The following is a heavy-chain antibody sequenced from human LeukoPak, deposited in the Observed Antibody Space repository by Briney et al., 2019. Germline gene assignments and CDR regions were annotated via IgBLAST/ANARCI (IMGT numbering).Heavy chain of an antibody. V-gene: IGHV1-2*06. D-gene: IGHD1-26*01. CDR3: ARDGRLVGATGAPSY. J-gene: IGHJ4*02. CDR2: INPNSGGT. Sequence: ASVKVSCKASGYTFTGYYMHWVRQAPGQGLEWIGRINPNSGGTNYAQKFQGRVTMTRDTSISTAYMELSRLRSDDTAVYYCARDGRLVGATGAPSYWGQGTLVTVSS. CDR1: GYTFTGYY.